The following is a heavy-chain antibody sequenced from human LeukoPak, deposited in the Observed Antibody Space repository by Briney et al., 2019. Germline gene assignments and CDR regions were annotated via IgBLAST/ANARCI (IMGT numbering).Heavy chain of an antibody. CDR3: ARHGLDTAMMNYYYYCMDV. D-gene: IGHD5-18*01. J-gene: IGHJ6*03. CDR1: GGSMSSYY. CDR2: IYYSGST. Sequence: SETLSLTCTVSGGSMSSYYWSWIRQPPGKGLEWIGYIYYSGSTNYNPSLKSRVTISVDTSKNQFSLKLSSVTAADTAMYYCARHGLDTAMMNYYYYCMDVWGKGTTVTVSS. V-gene: IGHV4-59*08.